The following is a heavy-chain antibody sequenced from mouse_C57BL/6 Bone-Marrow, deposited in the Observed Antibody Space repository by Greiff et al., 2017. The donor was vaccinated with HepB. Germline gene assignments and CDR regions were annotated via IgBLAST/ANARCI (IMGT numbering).Heavy chain of an antibody. CDR1: GYTFTTYP. D-gene: IGHD3-2*02. CDR2: FHPYNDDT. Sequence: VQLVESGAELVKPGASVKMSCKASGYTFTTYPIEWMKQNHGKSLEWIGNFHPYNDDTKYNEKFKGKATLTVEKSSSTVYLELSRLTSDDSAVYYCARGTAQAKDYFDYWGQGTTLTVSS. J-gene: IGHJ2*01. CDR3: ARGTAQAKDYFDY. V-gene: IGHV1-47*01.